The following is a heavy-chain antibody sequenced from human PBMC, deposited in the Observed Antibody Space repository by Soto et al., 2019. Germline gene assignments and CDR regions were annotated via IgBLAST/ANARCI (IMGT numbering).Heavy chain of an antibody. D-gene: IGHD6-13*01. CDR2: IIPIFGTA. Sequence: SVKVSCKASGGTFSSYAISWVRQAPGQGLEWMGGIIPIFGTANYAQKFQGRVTITADESTSTAYMELSSLRSEDTAVYYCARGKEQQLVYNWFDPWGQGTLVTVSS. V-gene: IGHV1-69*13. CDR3: ARGKEQQLVYNWFDP. J-gene: IGHJ5*02. CDR1: GGTFSSYA.